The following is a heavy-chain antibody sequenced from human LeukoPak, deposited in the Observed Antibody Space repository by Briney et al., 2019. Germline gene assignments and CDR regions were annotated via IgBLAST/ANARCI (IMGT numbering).Heavy chain of an antibody. CDR2: INPSGGST. CDR3: AGGSSGWYGWFDP. V-gene: IGHV1-46*01. CDR1: GYTFTSYY. Sequence: RASVKVSCKASGYTFTSYYMHWVRQAPEQGLEWMGIINPSGGSTSYAQKFQGRVTMTRDTSTSTVYMELSSLRSEDTAVYYCAGGSSGWYGWFDPWGQGTLVTVSS. J-gene: IGHJ5*02. D-gene: IGHD6-19*01.